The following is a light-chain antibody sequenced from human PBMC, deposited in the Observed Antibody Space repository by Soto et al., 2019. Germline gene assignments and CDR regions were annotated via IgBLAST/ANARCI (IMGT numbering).Light chain of an antibody. CDR3: EQYGSSPPSIT. V-gene: IGKV3-20*01. CDR2: GTS. J-gene: IGKJ5*01. Sequence: EIVLTQSPDTLSLSPGERATVPCRASQSVSRSNLAWYQHKPGQAPRLLIYGTSNRATGIPDRFTGSGSGTDLTLTISSLEPEDFAVYYCEQYGSSPPSITFGQGTRLE. CDR1: QSVSRSN.